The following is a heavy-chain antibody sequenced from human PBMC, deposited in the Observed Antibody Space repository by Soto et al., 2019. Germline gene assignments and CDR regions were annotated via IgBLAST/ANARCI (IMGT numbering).Heavy chain of an antibody. J-gene: IGHJ4*02. CDR3: TQIYYSSSGYYVFDS. CDR2: VFWDDGE. V-gene: IGHV2-5*02. Sequence: SGPTLVNPTEALTMTCTFSGFSLTTTGVGVGWIRQPPGKALEWLAVVFWDDGERYSPSLKSRVTVAKDTSKNQVVLTMTNMDPVDTATYYCTQIYYSSSGYYVFDSWGQGTLVTVSS. D-gene: IGHD3-22*01. CDR1: GFSLTTTGVG.